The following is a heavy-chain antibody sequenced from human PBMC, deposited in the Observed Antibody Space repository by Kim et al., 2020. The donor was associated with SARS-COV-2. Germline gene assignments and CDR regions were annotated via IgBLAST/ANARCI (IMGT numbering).Heavy chain of an antibody. Sequence: ASVKVSCKASGYTFTSYGISWVRQAPGQGLEWMGWISAYNGNTNYAQKLQGRVTMTTDTSSSTAYMELRSLRSDDTAVYYCARARDYCGGDCYSPDAFDIWGQGTMITVSS. D-gene: IGHD2-21*01. CDR1: GYTFTSYG. CDR3: ARARDYCGGDCYSPDAFDI. J-gene: IGHJ3*02. V-gene: IGHV1-18*04. CDR2: ISAYNGNT.